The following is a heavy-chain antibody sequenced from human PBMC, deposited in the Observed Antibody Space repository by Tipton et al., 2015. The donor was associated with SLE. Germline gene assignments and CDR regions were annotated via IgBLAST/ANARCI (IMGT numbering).Heavy chain of an antibody. CDR1: GFTFSSYS. CDR3: ARPLGGDYMDV. V-gene: IGHV3-33*08. CDR2: IWYDGGNK. Sequence: RSLRLSCAASGFTFSSYSMHWVRQAPGKGLEWVAVIWYDGGNKFYADSVKGRFTISRDNSKETLYLQMNSLTAEDTATYYCARPLGGDYMDVWGKGTTVTVSS. D-gene: IGHD3-16*01. J-gene: IGHJ6*03.